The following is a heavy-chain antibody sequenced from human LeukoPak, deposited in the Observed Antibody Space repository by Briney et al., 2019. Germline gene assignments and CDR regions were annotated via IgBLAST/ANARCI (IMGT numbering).Heavy chain of an antibody. J-gene: IGHJ3*02. CDR1: GASFTNNNW. CDR2: IYYSGST. CDR3: AQRDPRKDAFDI. V-gene: IGHV4-39*01. Sequence: PSETLSLTCAVSGASFTNNNWWIWVRQPPGKGLEWIGSIYYSGSTYYNPSLKSRVTISVDTSKNQFSLKLSSVTAADTAVYYCAQRDPRKDAFDIWGQGTMVTVSS.